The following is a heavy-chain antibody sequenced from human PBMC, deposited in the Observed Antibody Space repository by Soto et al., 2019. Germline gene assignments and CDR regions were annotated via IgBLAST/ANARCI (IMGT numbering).Heavy chain of an antibody. Sequence: SETLSLTCTVSGGSISSYYWSWIRQPPGKGLEWIGYIYYSGSTNYNPSLKSRVTISVDTSKNQFSLKLSSVTAADTAVYYCARLLTDWNDFGVDYWGQGTLVTVSS. J-gene: IGHJ4*02. D-gene: IGHD1-1*01. V-gene: IGHV4-59*01. CDR3: ARLLTDWNDFGVDY. CDR2: IYYSGST. CDR1: GGSISSYY.